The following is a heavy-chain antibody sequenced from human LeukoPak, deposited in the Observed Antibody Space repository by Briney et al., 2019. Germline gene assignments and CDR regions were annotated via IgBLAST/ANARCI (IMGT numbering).Heavy chain of an antibody. CDR2: ISSSSSHI. Sequence: GGSLRLSCVASGFTLSSHSINWVRQAPGKGLEWVSSISSSSSHIYYADSVQGRFTISRDNAKNSLYLQMNSLRVEDTAVYYCARGARYYDTSGYSDAFDVWGQGTVVTVSS. J-gene: IGHJ3*01. CDR1: GFTLSSHS. V-gene: IGHV3-21*01. D-gene: IGHD3-22*01. CDR3: ARGARYYDTSGYSDAFDV.